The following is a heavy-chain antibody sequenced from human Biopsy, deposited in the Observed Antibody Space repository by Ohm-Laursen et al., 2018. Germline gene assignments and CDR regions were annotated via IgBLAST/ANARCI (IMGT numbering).Heavy chain of an antibody. CDR3: ARGVPHYDGCGFPLAEYWYFDL. Sequence: SQTLSLTCTVSGGSIGGGEYYCNWIRQHPGKGLEWIGLISYSGTTFYNPSLESLLTTSIDTSKNHFSLNLRSVTAADTAVYYCARGVPHYDGCGFPLAEYWYFDLWGRGTLVTVSS. CDR2: ISYSGTT. J-gene: IGHJ2*01. D-gene: IGHD3-22*01. CDR1: GGSIGGGEYY. V-gene: IGHV4-31*01.